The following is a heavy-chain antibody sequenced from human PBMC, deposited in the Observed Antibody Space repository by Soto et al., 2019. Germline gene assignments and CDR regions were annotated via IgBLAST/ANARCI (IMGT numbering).Heavy chain of an antibody. J-gene: IGHJ4*02. CDR1: GYSITYGAYS. D-gene: IGHD3-10*01. CDR3: ARGGGFDSFDY. V-gene: IGHV4-30-2*01. CDR2: INHLETT. Sequence: PSETLSLTCPVSGYSITYGAYSWSWIRQTPGKGLEWIGYINHLETTFYNPSFESRLTLSIDRTKNQFSLNLKSMSAADRAVYFCARGGGFDSFDYWGQGILVTVSS.